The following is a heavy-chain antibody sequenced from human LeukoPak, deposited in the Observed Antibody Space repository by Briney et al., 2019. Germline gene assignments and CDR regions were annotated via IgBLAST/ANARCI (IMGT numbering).Heavy chain of an antibody. CDR3: ARGKQLWRGLFDY. V-gene: IGHV4-61*02. D-gene: IGHD5-18*01. Sequence: PSETLSLTCTVSGGSISSGSYYWSWIRQPAGKGLEWIGRIYTSGSTNYNPSLKSRVTISVDTSKNQFSLKLSSVTAADTAVYYCARGKQLWRGLFDYWGQGTLVTVSS. CDR2: IYTSGST. CDR1: GGSISSGSYY. J-gene: IGHJ4*02.